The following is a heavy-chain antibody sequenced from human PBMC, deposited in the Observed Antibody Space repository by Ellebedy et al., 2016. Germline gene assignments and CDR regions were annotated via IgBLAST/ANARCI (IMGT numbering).Heavy chain of an antibody. CDR3: AKDRDFWSGYEYYFDH. CDR1: GFTFSTYG. V-gene: IGHV3-23*01. D-gene: IGHD3-3*01. J-gene: IGHJ4*02. CDR2: ISGNIGGT. Sequence: GESLKISCATSGFTFSTYGMAWVRQAPGKGLEWVSTISGNIGGTYYADSVKGRFTISRDTSNNTVYLQMNNVRVDDTAVYFCAKDRDFWSGYEYYFDHWGQGTLVTVAS.